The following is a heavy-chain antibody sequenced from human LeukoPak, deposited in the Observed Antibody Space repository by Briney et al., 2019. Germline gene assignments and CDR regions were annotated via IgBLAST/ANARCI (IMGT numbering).Heavy chain of an antibody. CDR1: GYTFTGYY. J-gene: IGHJ4*02. Sequence: GASVKVSCKASGYTFTGYYMHWVRQAPGQGLEWMGWINPNSGGTNYAQKFQGRVTMTRDTSISTAYMELSRLRSDDTAVYYCARDAVVVVPAAMGHWGQGTLVIVSS. CDR3: ARDAVVVVPAAMGH. V-gene: IGHV1-2*02. D-gene: IGHD2-2*01. CDR2: INPNSGGT.